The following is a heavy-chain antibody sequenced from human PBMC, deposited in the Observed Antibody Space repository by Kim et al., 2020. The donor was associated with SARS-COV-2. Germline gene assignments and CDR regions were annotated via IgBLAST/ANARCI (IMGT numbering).Heavy chain of an antibody. CDR2: INPNSGGT. CDR3: ARDYYGSGGYFRLSGFLNYYYGMDV. CDR1: GYTFTGYY. J-gene: IGHJ6*02. D-gene: IGHD3-10*01. V-gene: IGHV1-2*04. Sequence: ASVKVSCKASGYTFTGYYMHWVRQAPGQGLEWMGWINPNSGGTNYAQKFQGWVTMTRDTSISTAYMELSRLRSDDTAVYYCARDYYGSGGYFRLSGFLNYYYGMDVWGQGTTVTVSS.